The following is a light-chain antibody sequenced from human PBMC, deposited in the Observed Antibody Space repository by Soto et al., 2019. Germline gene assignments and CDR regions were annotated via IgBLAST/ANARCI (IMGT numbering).Light chain of an antibody. CDR2: GAS. CDR3: QQYNDWPPNLT. J-gene: IGKJ4*01. CDR1: QSVSSN. V-gene: IGKV3-15*01. Sequence: EIVMTQSPATLSVSPGERATLSCRASQSVSSNLAWYQQKPGQAPRIVIYGASARATGIAGRFSGSGSGTEFNLTISSLQSEDFAVYYCQQYNDWPPNLTFGGGTKVEIK.